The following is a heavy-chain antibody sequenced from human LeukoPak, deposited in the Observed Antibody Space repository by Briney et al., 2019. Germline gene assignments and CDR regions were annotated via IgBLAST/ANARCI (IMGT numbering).Heavy chain of an antibody. CDR1: GGSFSGFY. J-gene: IGHJ4*02. CDR2: INHSGST. CDR3: ARGGRYSSGWYLTF. V-gene: IGHV4-34*01. D-gene: IGHD6-19*01. Sequence: SEALSLTCAVYGGSFSGFYWSWIRQPPGKGLEWIGEINHSGSTNYNPSLKSRVAISVDTSKNQVSLKLSSATAADTAVYYCARGGRYSSGWYLTFWGQGTLVTVSS.